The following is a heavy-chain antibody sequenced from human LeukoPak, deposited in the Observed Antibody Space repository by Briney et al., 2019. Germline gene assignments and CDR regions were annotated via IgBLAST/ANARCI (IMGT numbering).Heavy chain of an antibody. Sequence: PGGALSLSCAAPGFSFSSSWMHWVRPAPGKGLVWVSRINDDETSTGYAGSVKGRFTISRDNAKNTLYLQMNSLRADDTAVYYCATTGSGSYYDYWGQGTLVTVSS. D-gene: IGHD1-26*01. V-gene: IGHV3-74*01. CDR1: GFSFSSSW. J-gene: IGHJ4*02. CDR2: INDDETST. CDR3: ATTGSGSYYDY.